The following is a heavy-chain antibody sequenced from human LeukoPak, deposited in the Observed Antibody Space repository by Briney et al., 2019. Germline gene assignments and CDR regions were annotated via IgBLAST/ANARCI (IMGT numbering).Heavy chain of an antibody. Sequence: GGSLRLSCAASGFTFDDYTMHWVRQAPGKGLEWVSLISWDGGSTYYADSVKGRFTISRDNSKNSLYLQMNSLRTEDTALYYCAKGYGDYRQDAIDIWGQGTMVTVSS. V-gene: IGHV3-43*01. J-gene: IGHJ3*02. CDR1: GFTFDDYT. CDR2: ISWDGGST. D-gene: IGHD4-17*01. CDR3: AKGYGDYRQDAIDI.